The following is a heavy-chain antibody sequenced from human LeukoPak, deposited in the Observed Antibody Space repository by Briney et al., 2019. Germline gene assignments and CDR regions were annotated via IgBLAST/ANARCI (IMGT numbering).Heavy chain of an antibody. CDR3: AKDLSCSGATCYSAFDY. CDR2: ISGSGGST. V-gene: IGHV3-23*01. CDR1: GFTFSSYA. Sequence: GGSLRLSCAASGFTFSSYAMSWVRQAPGKGLEWVSAISGSGGSTYYADSVKGRFTISRDNSKNTLYLQMNSLRAEDTAVYYCAKDLSCSGATCYSAFDYWGQGTLVTVSS. D-gene: IGHD2-15*01. J-gene: IGHJ4*02.